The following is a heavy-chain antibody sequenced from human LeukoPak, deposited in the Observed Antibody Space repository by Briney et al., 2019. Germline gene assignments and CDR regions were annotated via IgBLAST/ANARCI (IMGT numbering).Heavy chain of an antibody. J-gene: IGHJ4*02. D-gene: IGHD3-9*01. CDR2: IYYSGST. V-gene: IGHV4-39*01. CDR1: GGSIRSSSYY. Sequence: SETLSLTCTVSGGSIRSSSYYWGWIRQPPGKGLEWIGSIYYSGSTYYNPSLKSRVTISVDTSKNQFSLKLSSVTAADTAVYYCARSRPSYYDILTGYYDFDYWGQGTLVTVSS. CDR3: ARSRPSYYDILTGYYDFDY.